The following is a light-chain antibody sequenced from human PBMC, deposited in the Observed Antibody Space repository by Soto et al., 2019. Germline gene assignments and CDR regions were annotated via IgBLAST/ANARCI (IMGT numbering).Light chain of an antibody. CDR1: SSDVGGYTY. CDR3: YPSAGSSTCV. V-gene: IGLV2-11*01. Sequence: QSALTQPRSVSGSPGQAVTISCTGTSSDVGGYTYVSWYQQHPGKAPKLMIYDVSNRPSGVPDRFSCSKSGNTATLTISELQVEHEAAYFCYPSAGSSTCVFGTGTELAVL. CDR2: DVS. J-gene: IGLJ1*01.